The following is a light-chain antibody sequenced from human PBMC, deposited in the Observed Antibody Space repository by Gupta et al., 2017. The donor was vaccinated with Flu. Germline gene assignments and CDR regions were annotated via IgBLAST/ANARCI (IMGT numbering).Light chain of an antibody. V-gene: IGLV1-44*01. CDR1: SSNIGSNT. Sequence: QSVLTQPPSASGTPGQRGTISCSGSSSNIGSNTVSWYQQLPGTAPKLLIYSNNHRPSGVPDRFSGSKSGTSASLAISGLQSEDEADYYCAAWDVSLKGIFGTGTKVTVV. CDR3: AAWDVSLKGI. CDR2: SNN. J-gene: IGLJ1*01.